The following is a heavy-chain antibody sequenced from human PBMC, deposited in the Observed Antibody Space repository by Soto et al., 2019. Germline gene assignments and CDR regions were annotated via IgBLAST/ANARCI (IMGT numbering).Heavy chain of an antibody. CDR2: IYYSGST. V-gene: IGHV4-59*01. CDR3: ARAGKAAAGTAFDI. Sequence: SETLSLTCTVSGGSISSYYWSWIRQPPGKGLEWIGYIYYSGSTNYNPSLKSRVTISVDTTKNQFSLKLSSVTAADTDVYYSARAGKAAAGTAFDIWGQGTMVTVSS. CDR1: GGSISSYY. D-gene: IGHD6-13*01. J-gene: IGHJ3*02.